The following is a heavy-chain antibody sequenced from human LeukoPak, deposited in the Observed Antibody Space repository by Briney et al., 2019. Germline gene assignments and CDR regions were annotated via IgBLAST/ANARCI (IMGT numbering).Heavy chain of an antibody. J-gene: IGHJ5*02. V-gene: IGHV1-8*01. D-gene: IGHD3-10*01. CDR3: ARGPSRDYGSGSSWFDP. CDR2: MNPNSGNT. CDR1: GYTFTTYD. Sequence: ASVKVSCKASGYTFTTYDINWVRQVTGQGLEWMGWMNPNSGNTGYAQKIQGRVTMTRNTTINTAYMELSSLRSEDTAVYYCARGPSRDYGSGSSWFDPWGQGTLVTVSS.